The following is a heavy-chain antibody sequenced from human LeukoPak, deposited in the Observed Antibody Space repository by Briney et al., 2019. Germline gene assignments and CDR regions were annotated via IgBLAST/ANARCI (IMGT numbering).Heavy chain of an antibody. V-gene: IGHV1-69*04. D-gene: IGHD5-18*01. J-gene: IGHJ6*03. CDR2: IIPILGIA. CDR3: ARGSYSYGYPSGYYYYMDV. Sequence: SVKVSCKASGGTFSSYAISWVRQAPGQGLEWMGRIIPILGIANYAQKFQGRVTITADESTSTAYMELSSLRSEDTAVYYCARGSYSYGYPSGYYYYMDVWGKGTTVTVSS. CDR1: GGTFSSYA.